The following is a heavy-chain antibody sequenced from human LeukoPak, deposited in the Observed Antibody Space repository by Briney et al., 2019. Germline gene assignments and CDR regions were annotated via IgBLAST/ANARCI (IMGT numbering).Heavy chain of an antibody. CDR1: SISTNGYY. J-gene: IGHJ3*02. D-gene: IGHD1-26*01. V-gene: IGHV4-39*07. Sequence: SETLSLTCTVDSISTNGYYWGWIRQPPGKGPEWIGSIHYTGSTYYNPSLESRVTVSVDTSKNQFSLKLSSVTAADTAVYYCARDRGSYLTDAFDIWGQGTMVTVSS. CDR2: IHYTGST. CDR3: ARDRGSYLTDAFDI.